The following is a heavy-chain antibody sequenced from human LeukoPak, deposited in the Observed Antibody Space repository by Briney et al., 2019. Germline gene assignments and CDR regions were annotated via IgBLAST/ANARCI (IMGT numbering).Heavy chain of an antibody. CDR3: ARVGTAVAGYNWFDP. Sequence: ASVKVSCKASGYTFTGYYMHWVRQAPGQGLEWMGWINPNSGGTNYAQKFQGRVTMTRDTSISTAYMKLSRLRSDDTAVYYCARVGTAVAGYNWFDPWGQGTLVTVSS. CDR1: GYTFTGYY. V-gene: IGHV1-2*02. J-gene: IGHJ5*02. CDR2: INPNSGGT. D-gene: IGHD6-19*01.